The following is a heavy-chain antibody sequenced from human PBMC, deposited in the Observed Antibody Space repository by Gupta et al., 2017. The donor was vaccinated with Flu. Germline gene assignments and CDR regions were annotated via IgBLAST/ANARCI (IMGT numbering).Heavy chain of an antibody. CDR3: ARYCDFWRGFNNLGLDV. V-gene: IGHV3-11*01. CDR1: GFRFRDYD. D-gene: IGHD3-3*01. CDR2: ISAKGRDS. Sequence: VQLVESGGGLVKPGGSLRLSCAASGFRFRDYDMIWIRQAPGKGLEWVSHISAKGRDSYFSDAMNGRFSISRDNAKSTLGLQMHSLSAEDKAVYYCARYCDFWRGFNNLGLDVWGQVTTV. J-gene: IGHJ6*02.